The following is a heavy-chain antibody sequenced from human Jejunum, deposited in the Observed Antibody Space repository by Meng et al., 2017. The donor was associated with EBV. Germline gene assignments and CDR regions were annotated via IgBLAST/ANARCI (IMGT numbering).Heavy chain of an antibody. CDR2: INTRTGNP. Sequence: QVLWVESWSELREPGASGKVSCKASGYTFSRYGMNWVRQAPGQGLEWMGWINTRTGNPAYAQGFTGRFVFSLDTSVSTAYLQISSLKAEDTAVYYCASDISTATFGYWGQGTLVTVSS. CDR1: GYTFSRYG. D-gene: IGHD2-21*02. V-gene: IGHV7-4-1*02. CDR3: ASDISTATFGY. J-gene: IGHJ4*02.